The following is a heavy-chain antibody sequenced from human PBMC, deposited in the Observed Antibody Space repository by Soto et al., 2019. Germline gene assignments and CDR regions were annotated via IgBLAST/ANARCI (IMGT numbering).Heavy chain of an antibody. CDR3: ARGGGIVATIGYMDV. D-gene: IGHD5-12*01. Sequence: EGSLRLSCAASGFTFSSYDMHWVRQAPGKGLEWVSAIGTAGDTYYPGSVKGRFTISRENAKNSLYLQMNSLRAGDTAVYYCARGGGIVATIGYMDVWGKGTTVTVSS. J-gene: IGHJ6*03. CDR2: IGTAGDT. V-gene: IGHV3-13*01. CDR1: GFTFSSYD.